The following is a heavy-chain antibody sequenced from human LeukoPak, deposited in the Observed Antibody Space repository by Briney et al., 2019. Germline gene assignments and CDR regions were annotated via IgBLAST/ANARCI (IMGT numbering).Heavy chain of an antibody. D-gene: IGHD2-21*02. V-gene: IGHV1-18*01. Sequence: ASVKVSCKASGYTFTSYGISWVRQAPGQGLEWMGWISAYNGNTNYAQKLQGRVTMTTATSTSTAYMELRSLRSDDTAVYYCARVRAAFVVVTATSWFDPWGQGTLVTVSS. J-gene: IGHJ5*02. CDR3: ARVRAAFVVVTATSWFDP. CDR2: ISAYNGNT. CDR1: GYTFTSYG.